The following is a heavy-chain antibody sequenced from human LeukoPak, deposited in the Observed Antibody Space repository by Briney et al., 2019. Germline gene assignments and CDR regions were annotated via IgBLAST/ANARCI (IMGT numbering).Heavy chain of an antibody. Sequence: ASVKVSCKASGYTFTSYYMHWVRQAPGQGLEWMGIINPSGGSTSYAQKFQGRVTMTRDTSTSTVYMELSSLRSEDTAVYYCVRDRLXXXTYYYYGMDVWGQGTTVTVS. CDR2: INPSGGST. D-gene: IGHD6-25*01. CDR1: GYTFTSYY. CDR3: VRDRLXXXTYYYYGMDV. J-gene: IGHJ6*02. V-gene: IGHV1-46*01.